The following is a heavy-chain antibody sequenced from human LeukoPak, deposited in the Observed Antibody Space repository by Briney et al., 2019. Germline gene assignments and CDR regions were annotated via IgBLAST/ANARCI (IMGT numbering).Heavy chain of an antibody. CDR2: ITSNINTI. Sequence: GGSLRLSCAASGFTLSTYNMNWVRQAPGKGLEWLAYITSNINTIYYADSVQGRFTISRDNAKNSLYLQMNSLRAEDTAVYYCVLGGYDSRYSGFDYWGQGTLVTVSS. V-gene: IGHV3-48*04. J-gene: IGHJ4*02. CDR1: GFTLSTYN. CDR3: VLGGYDSRYSGFDY. D-gene: IGHD3-22*01.